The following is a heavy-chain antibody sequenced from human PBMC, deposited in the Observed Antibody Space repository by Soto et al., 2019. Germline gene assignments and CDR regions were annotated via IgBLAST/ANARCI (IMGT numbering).Heavy chain of an antibody. J-gene: IGHJ6*02. Sequence: ASVKVSCKASGYIFTAYSMHWVRQAPGQGLEWMGVVNPSGGSTNYAQKFQDRITMTRDTSTSTVYMDLSSLTSEDTAVYYCAKYYYDSSGYYSDYYYGMDVWGQGTTVTVSS. D-gene: IGHD3-22*01. CDR3: AKYYYDSSGYYSDYYYGMDV. V-gene: IGHV1-46*01. CDR1: GYIFTAYS. CDR2: VNPSGGST.